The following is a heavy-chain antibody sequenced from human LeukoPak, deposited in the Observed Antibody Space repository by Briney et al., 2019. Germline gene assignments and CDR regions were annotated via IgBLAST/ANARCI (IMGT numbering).Heavy chain of an antibody. CDR2: IYSGGST. V-gene: IGHV3-53*01. CDR3: ASHSSSWYGFDY. D-gene: IGHD6-13*01. Sequence: GGSLRLSCAASGFTVSSSYMSWVRQAPGKGLEWVSVIYSGGSTYYADSVKGRFTISRDNSKNTLYLQMNSLRAEDTALYYCASHSSSWYGFDYWGQGTLVTVSS. J-gene: IGHJ4*02. CDR1: GFTVSSSY.